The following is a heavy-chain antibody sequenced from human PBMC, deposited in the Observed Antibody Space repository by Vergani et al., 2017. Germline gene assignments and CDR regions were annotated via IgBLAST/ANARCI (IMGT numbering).Heavy chain of an antibody. V-gene: IGHV3-49*04. J-gene: IGHJ4*02. CDR1: GIPFGDYA. Sequence: EVQLVESGGGLVPPGRSLRLSCAASGIPFGDYAMTWVRQAPGKGLEWVAFIRNKAYGGTTEYAASVKGRFTISRDDSKRLAYLQLSGLKTEDTAVYFCSRGRGYSFGYSDYWGQGTLVTVSS. CDR2: IRNKAYGGTT. D-gene: IGHD5-18*01. CDR3: SRGRGYSFGYSDY.